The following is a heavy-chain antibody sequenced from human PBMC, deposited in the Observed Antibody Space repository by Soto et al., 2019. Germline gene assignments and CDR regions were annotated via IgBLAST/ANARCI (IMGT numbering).Heavy chain of an antibody. CDR2: IFYSGST. J-gene: IGHJ4*02. V-gene: IGHV4-59*11. CDR3: ARVGSSGWSPDY. Sequence: KPSETLSLTCSVSGGSISGHYWTWIRQSPGKGLEWIGYIFYSGSTNYNPSLKSRVTISVGTSKNQFSLKMSSVTAADTAVYYCARVGSSGWSPDYWGRGTLVTVSS. CDR1: GGSISGHY. D-gene: IGHD6-19*01.